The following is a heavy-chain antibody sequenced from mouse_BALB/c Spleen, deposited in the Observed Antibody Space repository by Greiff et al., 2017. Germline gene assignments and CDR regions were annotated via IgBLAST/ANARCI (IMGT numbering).Heavy chain of an antibody. CDR2: INPYNDGT. CDR3: ARRKFITTVVVNWYFDV. D-gene: IGHD1-1*01. CDR1: GYTFTSYV. Sequence: VQLQQSGPELVKPGASVKMSCKASGYTFTSYVMHWVKQKPGQGLEWIGYINPYNDGTKYNEKFKGKATLTSDKSSSTAYMELSSLTSEDSAVYYCARRKFITTVVVNWYFDVWGAGTTVTVSS. V-gene: IGHV1-14*01. J-gene: IGHJ1*01.